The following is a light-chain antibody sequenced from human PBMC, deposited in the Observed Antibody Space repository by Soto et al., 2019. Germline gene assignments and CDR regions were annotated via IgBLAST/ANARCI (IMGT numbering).Light chain of an antibody. CDR1: SSDVGDYNY. J-gene: IGLJ3*02. CDR2: EVS. Sequence: QSALTQPASVSGSPGQSSTISCSGTSSDVGDYNYVSWYQQHPGKAPKLRIYEVSNRPSGVSNRFSGSKSGNTASLTIYGLQAEDEADYYCSSYTSSRTLVFGGGTKLTVL. V-gene: IGLV2-14*01. CDR3: SSYTSSRTLV.